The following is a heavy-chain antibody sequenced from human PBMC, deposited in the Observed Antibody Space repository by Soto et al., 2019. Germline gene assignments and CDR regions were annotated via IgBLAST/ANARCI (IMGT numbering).Heavy chain of an antibody. CDR2: ISGSSTYI. Sequence: GRSLRLSCAASGLTFCSYSITWFRQAQGGGLEWVSSISGSSTYIYYADSVKGHFTISRDNAKNSLFLQMNSLRADDTAVYYCARGPQLLFSSGWYLDSWGQGTLVTVSS. CDR1: GLTFCSYS. CDR3: ARGPQLLFSSGWYLDS. D-gene: IGHD6-19*01. J-gene: IGHJ4*02. V-gene: IGHV3-21*01.